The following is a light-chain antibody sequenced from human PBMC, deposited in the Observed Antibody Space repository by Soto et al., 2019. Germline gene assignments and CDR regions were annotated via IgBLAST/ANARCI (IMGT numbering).Light chain of an antibody. J-gene: IGKJ1*01. Sequence: EIVMTQSPATLSVSPGERATLSCRASQSVSSNLAWYQQKPGQAPRLLIYGASTRATGIPARFSGSGSGTEFTLTISSLRSEDFAVYYCQQAGTFGQGTKVEIK. CDR2: GAS. CDR3: QQAGT. CDR1: QSVSSN. V-gene: IGKV3-15*01.